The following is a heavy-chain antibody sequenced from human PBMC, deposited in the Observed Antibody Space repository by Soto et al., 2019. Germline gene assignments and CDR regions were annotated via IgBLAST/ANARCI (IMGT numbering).Heavy chain of an antibody. D-gene: IGHD3-22*01. CDR2: IYHSGST. J-gene: IGHJ3*02. V-gene: IGHV4-30-2*01. Sequence: QLQLQESGSGLVKPSQTLSLTCAVSGGSISSGGYSWSWIRQPPGKGLEWIGYIYHSGSTYYNPSLKSRVTISVDRSKNQFSLKLSSVTAADTAVYYCARAGYYYDSSGYPTDAFDIWGQGTMVTVSS. CDR3: ARAGYYYDSSGYPTDAFDI. CDR1: GGSISSGGYS.